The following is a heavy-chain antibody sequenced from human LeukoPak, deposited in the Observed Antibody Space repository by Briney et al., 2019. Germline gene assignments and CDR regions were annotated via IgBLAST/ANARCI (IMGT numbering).Heavy chain of an antibody. J-gene: IGHJ5*02. V-gene: IGHV4-59*01. CDR3: ARATVTTSNWFDP. CDR1: GGSISSYY. D-gene: IGHD4-11*01. CDR2: IYYSGST. Sequence: VKPSETLSLXCTVSGGSISSYYWSWIRQPPGKGLERIGYIYYSGSTNYNPSLKSRATISVDTSKNQFSLKLSSVTAADTAVYYCARATVTTSNWFDPWGQGTLVTVSS.